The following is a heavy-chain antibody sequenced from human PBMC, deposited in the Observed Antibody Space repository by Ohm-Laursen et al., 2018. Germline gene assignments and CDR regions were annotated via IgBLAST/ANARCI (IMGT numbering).Heavy chain of an antibody. J-gene: IGHJ3*02. CDR1: GGSFSGYQ. CDR2: INHSGST. V-gene: IGHV4-34*01. CDR3: ARRGHAFDI. Sequence: GTLSLTCAVYGGSFSGYQWSWIRQPPGKGLEWIGEINHSGSTNYNPSLKSRVTISLNTSKNQFSLKLSSVTAADTAVYYCARRGHAFDIWGQGTMVTVSS.